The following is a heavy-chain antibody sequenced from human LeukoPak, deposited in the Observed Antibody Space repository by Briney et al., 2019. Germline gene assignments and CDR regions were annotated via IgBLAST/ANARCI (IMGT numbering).Heavy chain of an antibody. CDR2: IYPGDSDT. Sequence: GESLKISWKGSGYSFTSYWIGWVRQIPGKGLGWMGIIYPGDSDTIFSPSFQGQVTISADKSISTAYLQWSSLKASDTAMYYCARQQLAVRSLSLGMDVWGQGTTVTVSS. D-gene: IGHD6-13*01. J-gene: IGHJ6*02. CDR3: ARQQLAVRSLSLGMDV. V-gene: IGHV5-51*01. CDR1: GYSFTSYW.